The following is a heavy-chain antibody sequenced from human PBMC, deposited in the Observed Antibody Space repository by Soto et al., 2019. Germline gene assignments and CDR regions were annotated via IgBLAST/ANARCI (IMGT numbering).Heavy chain of an antibody. D-gene: IGHD4-4*01. CDR2: IAAYNDNK. CDR3: ARVRLTKTSRSSVIGL. Sequence: RPSVKVSGKTSGYTFTGYGIGWVGRAPGKGLEGMGWIAAYNDNKIYPQNLRGRVPMTPDTSPSTAYMGLRSLRSDDKAFYYCARVRLTKTSRSSVIGLRGQGTPVTVLL. J-gene: IGHJ4*03. CDR1: GYTFTGYG. V-gene: IGHV1-18*01.